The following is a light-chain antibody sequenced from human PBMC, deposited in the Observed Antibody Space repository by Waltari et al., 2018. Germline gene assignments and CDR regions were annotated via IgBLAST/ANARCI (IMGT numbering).Light chain of an antibody. CDR1: SPNIGRNY. J-gene: IGLJ1*01. V-gene: IGLV1-47*01. CDR3: AAWDDSLSGYYV. CDR2: RNN. Sequence: QSVLTQPPSASGTPGQRVTISCSGTSPNIGRNYVYWYQQLPGTAPKRLIYRNNQRPSGVPDRFSGSKSGTSASLAISGLRSEDEADYYCAAWDDSLSGYYVFGTGTKVTVL.